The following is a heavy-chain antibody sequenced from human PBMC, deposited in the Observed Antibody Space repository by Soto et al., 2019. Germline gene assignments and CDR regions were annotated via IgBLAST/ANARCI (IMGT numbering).Heavy chain of an antibody. D-gene: IGHD3-22*01. CDR1: GFTFSNAW. V-gene: IGHV3-15*07. CDR3: TTEITMIVVGYFDY. Sequence: GGSLRLSCAASGFTFSNAWMNWVRQAPGKGLEWVGRIKSKTDGGTTDYAAPVKGRFTISRDDSKNTLYLQMNSLKTEDTAVYYCTTEITMIVVGYFDYWGQGTLVTVSS. J-gene: IGHJ4*02. CDR2: IKSKTDGGTT.